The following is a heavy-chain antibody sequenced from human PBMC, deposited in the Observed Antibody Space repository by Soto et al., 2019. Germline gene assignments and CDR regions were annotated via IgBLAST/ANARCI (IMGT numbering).Heavy chain of an antibody. D-gene: IGHD6-13*01. CDR2: IWYDGSNK. Sequence: GGSLRLPCAPSGFTFSSYGMHWVRQATGKGLEWVTVIWYDGSNKYYADCVKGRFTISRDNSKNTLYLQMNSLRAEDTAVYYCASLYTAAGTFFDYWGQGTLVTV. V-gene: IGHV3-33*01. CDR3: ASLYTAAGTFFDY. CDR1: GFTFSSYG. J-gene: IGHJ4*02.